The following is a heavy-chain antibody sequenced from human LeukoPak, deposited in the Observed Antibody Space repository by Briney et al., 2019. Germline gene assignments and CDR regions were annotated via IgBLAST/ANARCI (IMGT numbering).Heavy chain of an antibody. CDR3: ARDNGWGRYYFDS. J-gene: IGHJ4*02. V-gene: IGHV3-21*01. D-gene: IGHD6-19*01. CDR1: GFTFSSYS. CDR2: ISSSSRYV. Sequence: GGSLRLSCAASGFTFSSYSMNWVRQAPGKGLEWVSFISSSSRYVYYADSVKGRFTISRDNAKNSLYLQMNSLRVEDTAVYYCARDNGWGRYYFDSWGQGTLATVSS.